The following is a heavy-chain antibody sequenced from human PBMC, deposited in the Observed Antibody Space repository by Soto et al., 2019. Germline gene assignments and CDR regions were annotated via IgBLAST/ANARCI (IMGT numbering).Heavy chain of an antibody. CDR1: GFTFSDYY. Sequence: GGSLRLSCAASGFTFSDYYMSWIRQAPGKGLEWVSYISSSGSTIYYADSVKGRFTISRDNAKNSLYLQMNSLRAEDTAVYYWARQHRHSTFHYPGQGPLVTVSS. V-gene: IGHV3-11*01. D-gene: IGHD4-4*01. CDR2: ISSSGSTI. CDR3: ARQHRHSTFHY. J-gene: IGHJ4*02.